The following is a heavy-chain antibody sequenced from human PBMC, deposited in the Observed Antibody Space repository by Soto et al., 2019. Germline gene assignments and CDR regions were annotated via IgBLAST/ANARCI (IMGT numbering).Heavy chain of an antibody. CDR1: GGLFSSFA. CDR2: IIPVFGTT. Sequence: QEQLVQSGAEVKKPGSSVKVSCKDSGGLFSSFAISWVRQAPGQGLEWMGGIIPVFGTTNYAQKFQGRVTITADESTNHAYMELSSLTSDDTAMYYCARGGGPYVWFNEFWGQGTQVTVSS. D-gene: IGHD3-16*01. V-gene: IGHV1-69*01. CDR3: ARGGGPYVWFNEF. J-gene: IGHJ4*02.